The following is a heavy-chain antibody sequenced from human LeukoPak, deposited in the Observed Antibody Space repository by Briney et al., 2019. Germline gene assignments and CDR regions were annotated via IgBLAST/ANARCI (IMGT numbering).Heavy chain of an antibody. CDR1: GFTVSSNY. CDR3: ARVGVVPPGWNLDY. Sequence: GGSLRLSCAASGFTVSSNYMSWVRQAPGKGLEWVSVIYSGGSTYYADSVKGRFTISRDNSKNTLYLQMNSLRAEDTAVYYCARVGVVPPGWNLDYWGQGTLVTVSS. CDR2: IYSGGST. D-gene: IGHD2-2*01. J-gene: IGHJ4*02. V-gene: IGHV3-53*01.